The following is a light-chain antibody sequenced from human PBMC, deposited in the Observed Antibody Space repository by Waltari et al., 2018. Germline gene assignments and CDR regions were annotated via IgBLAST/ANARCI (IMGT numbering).Light chain of an antibody. Sequence: EIVMTQTPATLSVSPGERATLSCRASQSVSSNLAWYQQKPGQAPRLLIYDASTRDTGTPDRFSGSGSGTEFTLTISSLQSEDFAFYYCQQYNNWPPLTVGGGTKVEIK. J-gene: IGKJ4*01. CDR1: QSVSSN. V-gene: IGKV3-15*01. CDR3: QQYNNWPPLT. CDR2: DAS.